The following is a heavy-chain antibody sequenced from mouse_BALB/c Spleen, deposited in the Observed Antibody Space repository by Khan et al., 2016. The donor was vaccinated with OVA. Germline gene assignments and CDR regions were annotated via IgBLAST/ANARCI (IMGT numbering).Heavy chain of an antibody. J-gene: IGHJ4*01. CDR1: GYTFTSYW. V-gene: IGHV1S41*01. Sequence: DLVEPGASVKLSCKASGYTFTSYWINWIKERPGQGLEWIGQIGPGSGSAYYNELFKGKATLTVDTSSSTVYIQLSSLSSEDSAVYFCARATYSGRGLYAMDYWGQGTSVTVSS. D-gene: IGHD1-1*01. CDR2: IGPGSGSA. CDR3: ARATYSGRGLYAMDY.